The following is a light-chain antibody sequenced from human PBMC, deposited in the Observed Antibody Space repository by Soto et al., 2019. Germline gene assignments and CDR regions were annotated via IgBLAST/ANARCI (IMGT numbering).Light chain of an antibody. Sequence: DIQMTQSPATLSASVGDRVTITCRASQSLSGWLAWYQQKPGKAPKLLIYDASSLESGVPSRFSGSGSGTEFALTISSLQPDDFATYYCQQYNSYPWTFGQGTKVEIE. CDR3: QQYNSYPWT. V-gene: IGKV1-5*01. CDR2: DAS. J-gene: IGKJ1*01. CDR1: QSLSGW.